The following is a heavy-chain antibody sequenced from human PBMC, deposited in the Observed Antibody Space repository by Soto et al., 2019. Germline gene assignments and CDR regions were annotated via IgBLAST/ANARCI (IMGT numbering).Heavy chain of an antibody. CDR3: ARDARHAWDAFDI. CDR1: GGSISSSY. Sequence: QVQLQESGPGLVKPSETLSLTCTVSGGSISSSYLTWIRQPPGKGLEWIGSIYYRGSTNYNPSLKRRVTISVDTSKNQFSLKLSSVTAADTAVYYCARDARHAWDAFDIWGQGTMVTVSS. CDR2: IYYRGST. J-gene: IGHJ3*02. V-gene: IGHV4-59*01.